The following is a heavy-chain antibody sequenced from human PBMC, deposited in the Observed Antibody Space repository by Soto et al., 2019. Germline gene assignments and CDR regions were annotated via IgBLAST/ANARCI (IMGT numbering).Heavy chain of an antibody. J-gene: IGHJ6*02. CDR1: GGSFSGYY. CDR3: ARLSRGSWYPSGDYYYYGMDV. D-gene: IGHD6-13*01. CDR2: INHSGST. V-gene: IGHV4-34*01. Sequence: SSETLSLTCAVYGGSFSGYYWSWIRQPQGKGLEWIGEINHSGSTNYNPSLKSRVTISVDTSKNQFSLKLSSVTAADTAVYYCARLSRGSWYPSGDYYYYGMDVWGQGPTVTVSS.